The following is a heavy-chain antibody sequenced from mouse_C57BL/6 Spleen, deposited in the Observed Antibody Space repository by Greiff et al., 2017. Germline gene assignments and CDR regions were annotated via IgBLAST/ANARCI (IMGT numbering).Heavy chain of an antibody. Sequence: VQLQQSGPGLVQPSQSLSITCTVSGFSLTSYGVHWVRQSPGKGLEWLGVIWRGGSTDYNAAFMSRMSITKDNSKSQVFFKMNSLQADDTAIYDCAIYYDYDYWYFDVWGTGTTVTVSS. CDR1: GFSLTSYG. D-gene: IGHD2-4*01. CDR2: IWRGGST. V-gene: IGHV2-5*01. J-gene: IGHJ1*03. CDR3: AIYYDYDYWYFDV.